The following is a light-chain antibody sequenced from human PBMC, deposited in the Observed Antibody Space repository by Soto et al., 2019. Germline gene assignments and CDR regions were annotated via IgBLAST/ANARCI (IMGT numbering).Light chain of an antibody. CDR2: GAS. V-gene: IGKV3-15*01. J-gene: IGKJ2*01. CDR3: QQYNTWRPGHVYT. Sequence: EIVRTQSPATLSVSPGERATLSCRASQSVSSNLAWYQQKPGQAPRLLIYGASTRATGIPARFSGSGSGTEFTLTISSLQSEDFAVYCCQQYNTWRPGHVYTFGQGTKLEIK. CDR1: QSVSSN.